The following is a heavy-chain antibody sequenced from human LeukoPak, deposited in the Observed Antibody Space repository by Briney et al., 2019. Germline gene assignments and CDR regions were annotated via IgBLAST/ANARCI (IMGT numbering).Heavy chain of an antibody. CDR1: GGSISYYY. CDR2: IYYSGST. V-gene: IGHV4-59*01. CDR3: ASESGTTGVYFDS. D-gene: IGHD1-26*01. J-gene: IGHJ4*02. Sequence: PSETLSLTCTVSGGSISYYYWSWIRQPPGKGLELIGYIYYSGSTNYNPSLKSRVTISVDTSKNQFSLKLTSVTAADTAVYYCASESGTTGVYFDSWGQGTLVTVSS.